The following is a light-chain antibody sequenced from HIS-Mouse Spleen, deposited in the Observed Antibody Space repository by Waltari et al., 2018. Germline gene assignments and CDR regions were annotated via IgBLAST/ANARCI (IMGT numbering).Light chain of an antibody. CDR3: YSTDSSGNHRV. J-gene: IGLJ2*01. Sequence: SYELTQPPSVSVSPGQTARITCSGYALRKKFAYCYQQKSGQAPLLVIYEDSKRPSGIPERFSGSSSGTMATLTISGAQVEDEADYYCYSTDSSGNHRVFGGGTKLTVL. CDR2: EDS. V-gene: IGLV3-10*01. CDR1: ALRKKF.